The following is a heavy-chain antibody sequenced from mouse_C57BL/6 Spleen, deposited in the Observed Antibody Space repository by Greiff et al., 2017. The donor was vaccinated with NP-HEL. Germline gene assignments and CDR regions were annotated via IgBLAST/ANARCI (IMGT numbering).Heavy chain of an antibody. D-gene: IGHD1-1*01. V-gene: IGHV1-85*01. CDR3: ARGITTVALAY. J-gene: IGHJ3*01. CDR1: GYTFTSYD. Sequence: VQLQQSGPELVKPGASVKLSCKASGYTFTSYDINWVKQRPGQGLEWIGWIYPRDGSTKYNEKFKGKATLTVDTSSSTAYMELPSLTSEDSAVYFCARGITTVALAYWGQGTLVTVSA. CDR2: IYPRDGST.